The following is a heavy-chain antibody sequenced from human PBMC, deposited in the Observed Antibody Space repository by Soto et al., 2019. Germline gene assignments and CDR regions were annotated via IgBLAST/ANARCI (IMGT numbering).Heavy chain of an antibody. V-gene: IGHV3-13*01. CDR1: GFTFSSYD. CDR2: IGTAGDT. Sequence: PGGSLRLSCVASGFTFSSYDMHWVRQATGKGLEWVSAIGTAGDTYYPGSVKGRFTISRENAKNSLYLQMNSLRAGDTAVYYCARVSRSSGWYYFDYWGQGTLVTVSS. D-gene: IGHD6-19*01. J-gene: IGHJ4*02. CDR3: ARVSRSSGWYYFDY.